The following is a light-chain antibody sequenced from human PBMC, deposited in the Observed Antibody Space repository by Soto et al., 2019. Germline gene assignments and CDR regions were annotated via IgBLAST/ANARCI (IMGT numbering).Light chain of an antibody. J-gene: IGKJ3*01. Sequence: DIQLTQSPSFLSASVGDRVTITCRASQGISSYLAWYQQKPGKAPKLLIYAASTLQSGVPSRFSRSGSGTEVTLTISSLQPEDSATDYYQQLNCFPFPFAPGTKVDIK. CDR1: QGISSY. CDR3: QQLNCFPFP. V-gene: IGKV1-9*01. CDR2: AAS.